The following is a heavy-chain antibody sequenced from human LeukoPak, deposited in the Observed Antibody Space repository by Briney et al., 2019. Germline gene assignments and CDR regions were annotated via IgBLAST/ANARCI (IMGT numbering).Heavy chain of an antibody. J-gene: IGHJ5*02. CDR1: GYTFTSYA. CDR3: AREEKGLYYGSGSYLNWFDP. Sequence: GASVKVSCKASGYTFTSYAMHWVRQAPGQRLEWMGWINAGNGNTKYSQKFQGRVTITRDTSASTAYMELSSLRSEDTAVYYCAREEKGLYYGSGSYLNWFDPWGQGTLVTVSS. D-gene: IGHD3-10*01. CDR2: INAGNGNT. V-gene: IGHV1-3*01.